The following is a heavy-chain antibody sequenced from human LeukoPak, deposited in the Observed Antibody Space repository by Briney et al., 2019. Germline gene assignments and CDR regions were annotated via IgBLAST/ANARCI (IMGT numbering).Heavy chain of an antibody. D-gene: IGHD3-22*01. J-gene: IGHJ4*02. CDR1: GSRFTTYW. CDR2: IYPGDSDT. V-gene: IGHV5-51*01. CDR3: ARHRYDSSGDIIDY. Sequence: GAPLQISGQGSGSRFTTYWIGWVRQLPGKGLEWMGIIYPGDSDTRYSPSFQGQVTISANKSISTAYLQWSSLKASDTAMYYCARHRYDSSGDIIDYWGQGTLVTVSS.